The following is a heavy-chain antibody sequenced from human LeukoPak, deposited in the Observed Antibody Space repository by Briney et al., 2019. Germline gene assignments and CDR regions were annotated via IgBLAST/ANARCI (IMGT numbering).Heavy chain of an antibody. D-gene: IGHD3-9*01. Sequence: RGESLKISCKGSGYSFTSYWIGWVRQMPGKGLEWMGIIYPGDSDTRYSPSFQGQVAISADKSISTAYLQWSSLKASDTAMYYCARLGPLTDDILTGYHYRNYMDVWGKGTTVTVSS. CDR3: ARLGPLTDDILTGYHYRNYMDV. CDR1: GYSFTSYW. J-gene: IGHJ6*03. CDR2: IYPGDSDT. V-gene: IGHV5-51*01.